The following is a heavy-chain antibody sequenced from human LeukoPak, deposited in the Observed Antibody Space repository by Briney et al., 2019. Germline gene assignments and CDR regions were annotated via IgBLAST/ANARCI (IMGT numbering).Heavy chain of an antibody. D-gene: IGHD3-9*01. CDR2: INPSGGST. J-gene: IGHJ4*02. CDR1: GYTFTSYY. Sequence: ASVKVSCKASGYTFTSYYMHWVRQAPGQGLEWMGIINPSGGSTSYAQKFQGRVTMTRDTSTSTVYMELSSLRSEDTAVYYCARDGGDYDILTGYYDHWGQGTLVTVSS. CDR3: ARDGGDYDILTGYYDH. V-gene: IGHV1-46*01.